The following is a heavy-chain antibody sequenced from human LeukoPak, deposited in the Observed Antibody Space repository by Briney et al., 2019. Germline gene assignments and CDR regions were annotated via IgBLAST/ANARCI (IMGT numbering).Heavy chain of an antibody. CDR2: INSDGSST. CDR1: GFTFSSYG. CDR3: ASLDPGDAFDI. J-gene: IGHJ3*02. V-gene: IGHV3-74*01. Sequence: PGGSLRLSCAASGFTFSSYGMHWVRQAPGKGLVWVSRINSDGSSTSYADSVKGRFTISRDNSKNTLYLQMNSLRAEDTAVYYCASLDPGDAFDIWGQGTMVTVSS.